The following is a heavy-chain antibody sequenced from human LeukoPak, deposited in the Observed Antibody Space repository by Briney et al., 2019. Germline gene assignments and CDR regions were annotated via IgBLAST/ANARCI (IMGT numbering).Heavy chain of an antibody. CDR1: GFTFSSYS. J-gene: IGHJ4*02. CDR2: ISSSSSTI. CDR3: ARGTMVRGVALD. D-gene: IGHD3-10*01. V-gene: IGHV3-48*04. Sequence: SGGSLRLSCAASGFTFSSYSMNWVRQAAGKGLEWVSYISSSSSTIYYADSVKGRFTISRDNAKNSLYLQTNSLRAEDTAVYYCARGTMVRGVALDWGQGTLVTVSS.